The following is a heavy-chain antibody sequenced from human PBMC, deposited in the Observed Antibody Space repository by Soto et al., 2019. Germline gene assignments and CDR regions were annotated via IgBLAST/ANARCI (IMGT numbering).Heavy chain of an antibody. CDR2: FDPEDGET. J-gene: IGHJ4*02. D-gene: IGHD3-10*01. CDR1: GYTLTELS. CDR3: ATAGSYYGSGSYYNVDY. V-gene: IGHV1-24*01. Sequence: SVKVSCKVSGYTLTELSMHWGRQAPVKGLEWMGGFDPEDGETIYAQKFQGRVTMTEDTSTDTAYMELSRLRSEDTAVYYCATAGSYYGSGSYYNVDYWGQGTLVTVSS.